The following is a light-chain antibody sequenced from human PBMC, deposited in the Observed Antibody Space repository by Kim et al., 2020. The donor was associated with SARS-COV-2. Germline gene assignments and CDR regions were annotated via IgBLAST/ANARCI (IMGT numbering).Light chain of an antibody. V-gene: IGKV3-20*01. CDR3: QQYGASSGT. J-gene: IGKJ1*01. CDR2: RAF. CDR1: QSVRNND. Sequence: LSPGERATLSCRASQSVRNNDVVWYQQKPGQAPRLLIYRAFSRASGIPDRFSGSGSGTDFTLTISRLEPEDFAVYYCQQYGASSGTFGQGTKVEIK.